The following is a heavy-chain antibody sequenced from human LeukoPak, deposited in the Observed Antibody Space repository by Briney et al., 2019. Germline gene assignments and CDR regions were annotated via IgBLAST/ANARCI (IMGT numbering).Heavy chain of an antibody. V-gene: IGHV3-33*01. CDR1: GFTFSSYG. CDR3: ARDSGSYFSWFDP. D-gene: IGHD1-26*01. J-gene: IGHJ5*02. Sequence: GRSLRLSCAASGFTFSSYGMHWVRQAPGKGLEWVAVIWYDGSNKYYADSVKGRFTISRDNSKNTRYLQMNSLRAEDTAVYYCARDSGSYFSWFDPWGQGTLVTVSS. CDR2: IWYDGSNK.